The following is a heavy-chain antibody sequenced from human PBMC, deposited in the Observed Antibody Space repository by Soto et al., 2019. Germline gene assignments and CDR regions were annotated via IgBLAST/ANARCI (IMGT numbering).Heavy chain of an antibody. D-gene: IGHD3-9*01. Sequence: PGGSLRLSCATSGFTFNTFAMHWVRQAPGKGLEWLAVISYDGSHKYYADSVKGRIIISRDNSKSTLYLQMKAPRGEDTAVYYCARDRADGLRSFDWLCLDYWGQGTLVTVSS. V-gene: IGHV3-30-3*01. CDR2: ISYDGSHK. CDR1: GFTFNTFA. CDR3: ARDRADGLRSFDWLCLDY. J-gene: IGHJ4*02.